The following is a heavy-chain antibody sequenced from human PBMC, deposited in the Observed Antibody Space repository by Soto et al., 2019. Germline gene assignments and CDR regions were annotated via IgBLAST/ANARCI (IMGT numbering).Heavy chain of an antibody. V-gene: IGHV1-46*01. CDR1: GYTFGSHY. CDR3: ARVDRYCSSTSCYYYYGMDV. J-gene: IGHJ6*02. D-gene: IGHD2-2*01. CDR2: INPSPGST. Sequence: ASVKVSCKASGYTFGSHYVHWVRQAPGQALEWMGIINPSPGSTSYAEKFQGRVTMTRNTSISTAYMELSSLISEDTAVYYCARVDRYCSSTSCYYYYGMDVWGQGTTVTVSS.